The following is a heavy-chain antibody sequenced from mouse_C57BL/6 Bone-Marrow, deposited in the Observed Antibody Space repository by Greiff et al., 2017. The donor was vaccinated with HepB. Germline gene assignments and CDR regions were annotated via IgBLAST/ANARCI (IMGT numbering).Heavy chain of an antibody. CDR3: AIVATYDYFDY. CDR1: GYAFTNYL. V-gene: IGHV1-54*01. CDR2: INPGSGGT. D-gene: IGHD1-1*01. J-gene: IGHJ2*01. Sequence: QVQLQQSGAELVRPGPSVKVSCKASGYAFTNYLIEWVKQRPGQGLEWIGVINPGSGGTNYNEKFKGKATLTADKSSSTAYMQLSSLTSEDSAVYFCAIVATYDYFDYWGQGTTLTVSS.